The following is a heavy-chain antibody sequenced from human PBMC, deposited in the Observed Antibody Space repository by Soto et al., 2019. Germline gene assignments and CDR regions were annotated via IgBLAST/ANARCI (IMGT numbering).Heavy chain of an antibody. Sequence: QVQLVQSGAEVKKPGASVKVSCKASGYTFTSYYMHWVRQAPGQGLEWMGIINPSGGSTSYAQKFQGGVTXXRXEXXSTGYMERSGLRSEDRAVYYCARDPGGSSGWLFFYWGQGTLVTVSS. D-gene: IGHD6-19*01. V-gene: IGHV1-46*01. CDR2: INPSGGST. CDR3: ARDPGGSSGWLFFY. CDR1: GYTFTSYY. J-gene: IGHJ4*02.